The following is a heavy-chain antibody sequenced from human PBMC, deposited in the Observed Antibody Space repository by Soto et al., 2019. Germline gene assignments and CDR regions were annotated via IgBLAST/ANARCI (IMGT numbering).Heavy chain of an antibody. CDR1: GYTFTSYD. V-gene: IGHV1-8*01. Sequence: WASVKVSCKASGYTFTSYDINWVRQATGQGLEWMGWMNPNSGNTGYAQKFQGRVTMTRNTSISTAYMELSSLRSEDTAVYYCARVEQLVLYYYYYMDVWGKGTTVTVSS. CDR2: MNPNSGNT. D-gene: IGHD6-6*01. J-gene: IGHJ6*03. CDR3: ARVEQLVLYYYYYMDV.